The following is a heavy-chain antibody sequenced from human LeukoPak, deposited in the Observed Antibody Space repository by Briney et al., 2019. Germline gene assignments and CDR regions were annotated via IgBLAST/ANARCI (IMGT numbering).Heavy chain of an antibody. CDR2: IKSKTDGGTT. CDR1: GSTFSNAW. V-gene: IGHV3-15*01. J-gene: IGHJ4*02. Sequence: GGSLRLSCAASGSTFSNAWMSWVRQAPGKGLEWVGRIKSKTDGGTTDYAAPVKGRFTTSRDDSKNTLYLQMNSLKTEDTAVYYCTTAYYYDSSGYLRDYWGQGTLVTVSS. CDR3: TTAYYYDSSGYLRDY. D-gene: IGHD3-22*01.